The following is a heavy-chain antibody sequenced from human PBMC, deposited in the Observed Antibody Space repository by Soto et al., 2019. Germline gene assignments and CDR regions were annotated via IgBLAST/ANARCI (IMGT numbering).Heavy chain of an antibody. J-gene: IGHJ4*02. V-gene: IGHV3-23*01. CDR2: VSLTGDRT. D-gene: IGHD4-17*01. CDR1: RFDFSSYE. CDR3: ASHRGYGDAPFDY. Sequence: PGGSLRLSCVASRFDFSSYEMSWVRQAAGKGLEWVSRVSLTGDRTNYAGSVKGRFTVSRDNFKNALYLEMDSLRPDDTAVYYCASHRGYGDAPFDYWGQGTLVTVSS.